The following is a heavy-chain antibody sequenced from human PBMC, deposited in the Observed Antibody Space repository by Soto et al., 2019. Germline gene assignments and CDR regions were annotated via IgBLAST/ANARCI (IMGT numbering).Heavy chain of an antibody. D-gene: IGHD2-15*01. CDR1: GFTFSSYA. Sequence: SLRLSCAASGFTFSSYAMHWVRQAPGKGLEWVAVISYDGSNKYYADSVKGRFTISRDNSKNTLYLQMNSLRAEDTAVYYCARGEAASFSGGNWFDPWYQGTLVTVFS. V-gene: IGHV3-30-3*01. CDR2: ISYDGSNK. J-gene: IGHJ5*02. CDR3: ARGEAASFSGGNWFDP.